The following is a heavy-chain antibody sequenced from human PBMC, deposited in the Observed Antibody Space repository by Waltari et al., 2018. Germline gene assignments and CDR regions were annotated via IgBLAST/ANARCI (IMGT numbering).Heavy chain of an antibody. CDR3: ARIGYSYGSFDY. V-gene: IGHV3-30*03. J-gene: IGHJ4*02. Sequence: QVQLVESGGGVVQPGRSLRLSCAASGFTFSSYGMHWVRQAPGKGLEWVAVISYDGSNKYYADSVKGRFTISRDNSKNTLYLQMNSLRAEDTAVYYCARIGYSYGSFDYWGQGTLVTVSS. CDR1: GFTFSSYG. D-gene: IGHD5-18*01. CDR2: ISYDGSNK.